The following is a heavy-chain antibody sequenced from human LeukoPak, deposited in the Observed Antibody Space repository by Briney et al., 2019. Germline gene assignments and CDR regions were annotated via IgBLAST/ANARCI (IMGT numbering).Heavy chain of an antibody. CDR1: GGSFSGYY. CDR3: ARGYSTGPYPSDY. CDR2: INHSGRT. V-gene: IGHV4-34*01. D-gene: IGHD2-15*01. J-gene: IGHJ4*02. Sequence: SETLSLTCAVYGGSFSGYYWSWIRQPPGKGLEWIGEINHSGRTNYNPSLKSRVTISEDMSKNQFSLRVSSVTAADTAVYYCARGYSTGPYPSDYWGQGTLVTVSS.